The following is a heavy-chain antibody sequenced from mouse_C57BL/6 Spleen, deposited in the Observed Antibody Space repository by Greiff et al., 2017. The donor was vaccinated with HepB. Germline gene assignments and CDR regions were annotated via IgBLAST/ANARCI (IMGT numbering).Heavy chain of an antibody. Sequence: QVQLQQPGAELVKPGASVKLSCKASGYTFTSYWMQWVKQRPGQGLEWIGEIDPSDSYTNYNQKFKGKATLTVDTSSSTAYMQLSSLTSEDSAVYYCAREIYDGYDEGDYWGQGTTLTVSS. CDR1: GYTFTSYW. CDR2: IDPSDSYT. V-gene: IGHV1-50*01. J-gene: IGHJ2*01. D-gene: IGHD2-3*01. CDR3: AREIYDGYDEGDY.